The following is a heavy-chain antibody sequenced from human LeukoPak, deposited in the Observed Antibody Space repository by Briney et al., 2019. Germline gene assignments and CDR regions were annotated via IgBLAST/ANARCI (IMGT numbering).Heavy chain of an antibody. CDR1: GGSFSGYY. J-gene: IGHJ4*02. CDR3: ARVSGYSYGYGFDY. Sequence: SETLSLTCAVYGGSFSGYYWSWVRQPPGKGLEWIGGINHSGSTNYNPSLKSRVTISVDTSKNQFSLKLSSVTAADTAVYYCARVSGYSYGYGFDYWGQGTLVTVSS. D-gene: IGHD5-18*01. V-gene: IGHV4-34*01. CDR2: INHSGST.